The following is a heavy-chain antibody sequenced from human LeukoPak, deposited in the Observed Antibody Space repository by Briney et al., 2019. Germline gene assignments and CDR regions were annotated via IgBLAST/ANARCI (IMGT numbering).Heavy chain of an antibody. CDR3: ALGGSYYDILTGYYLPNYFDY. CDR1: GGSISSYY. V-gene: IGHV4-59*01. CDR2: IYYSGST. Sequence: PSETLSLTCTVSGGSISSYYWSWIRQPPGKGLEWIGYIYYSGSTNYNPSLKSRVTISVDTSKSQFSLKLSSVTAADTAVYYCALGGSYYDILTGYYLPNYFDYWGQGTLVTVSS. D-gene: IGHD3-9*01. J-gene: IGHJ4*02.